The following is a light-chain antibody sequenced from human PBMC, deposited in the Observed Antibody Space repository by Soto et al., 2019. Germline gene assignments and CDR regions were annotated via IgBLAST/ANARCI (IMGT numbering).Light chain of an antibody. CDR3: QAWDSSNYVV. CDR2: QGF. CDR1: KLGDKY. J-gene: IGLJ2*01. Sequence: SYELTQPPSVSVSPGQTASITCSGDKLGDKYACWYQQKPGQSPVLVIYQGFKRPSGIPERFSGSNSGNTATLTISGTQAMDEADYYCQAWDSSNYVVFGGGTKLTVL. V-gene: IGLV3-1*01.